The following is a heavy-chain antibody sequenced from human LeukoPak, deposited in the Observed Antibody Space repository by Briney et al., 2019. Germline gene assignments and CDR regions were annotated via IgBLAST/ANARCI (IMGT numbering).Heavy chain of an antibody. CDR3: ARAPYTTGRSFYFDS. CDR1: GFTFRNYG. D-gene: IGHD2-2*02. Sequence: GRSLRLSCAASGFTFRNYGMHWVRQAPGKGLEWVAIIWYDGSKNYYADSVKGRFTISRDNFNNTLYLQMNSLGAEDTALYYCARAPYTTGRSFYFDSWGQGTLVTVSS. J-gene: IGHJ4*02. CDR2: IWYDGSKN. V-gene: IGHV3-33*01.